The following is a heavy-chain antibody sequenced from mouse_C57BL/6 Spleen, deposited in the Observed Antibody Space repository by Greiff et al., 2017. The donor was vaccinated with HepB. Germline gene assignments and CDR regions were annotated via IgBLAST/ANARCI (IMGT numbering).Heavy chain of an antibody. CDR1: GYTFTDYN. CDR2: INPNNGGT. V-gene: IGHV1-22*01. J-gene: IGHJ2*01. Sequence: VQLQQSGPELVKPGASVKMSCKASGYTFTDYNMHWVKQSHGKSLEWIGYINPNNGGTSYNQKFKGKATLTVNKSSSTAYMELRSLTSEDSAVYYCARITTVEGAYFDYWGQGTTLTVSS. CDR3: ARITTVEGAYFDY. D-gene: IGHD1-1*01.